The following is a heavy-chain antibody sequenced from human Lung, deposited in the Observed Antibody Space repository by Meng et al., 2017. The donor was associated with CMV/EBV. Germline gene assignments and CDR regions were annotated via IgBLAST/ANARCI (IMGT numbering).Heavy chain of an antibody. CDR1: GFTFGDYA. CDR2: IRSKAYGGTT. CDR3: TRNRGSYYFDY. Sequence: SLRLXCTASGFTFGDYAMTWVRQAPGKGLEWVGFIRSKAYGGTTEYAASVKGRFTISRDDSKSIAYLQMNSLKTEDTAVYYCTRNRGSYYFDYWGQGTLVTVSS. V-gene: IGHV3-49*04. J-gene: IGHJ4*02. D-gene: IGHD1-26*01.